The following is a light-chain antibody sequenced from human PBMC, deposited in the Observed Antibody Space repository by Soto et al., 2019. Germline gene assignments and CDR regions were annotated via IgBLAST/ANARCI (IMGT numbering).Light chain of an antibody. CDR3: QQYNNGPPT. CDR2: GAS. Sequence: EIVMTQSPATLSVSPGERATLSCRASQSVSSNLAWYQQKPGQAPRLLIYGASTRATGIPAGFSGSGSGTEYTLTISSLQPEDFAVYYCQQYNNGPPTFGQGTKV. J-gene: IGKJ1*01. V-gene: IGKV3-15*01. CDR1: QSVSSN.